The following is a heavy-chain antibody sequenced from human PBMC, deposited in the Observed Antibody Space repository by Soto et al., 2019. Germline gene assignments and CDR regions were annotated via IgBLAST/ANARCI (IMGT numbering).Heavy chain of an antibody. V-gene: IGHV1-46*01. Sequence: QVQLVQSGAEVQKPGASVKVSCKASGYTFSNYYMHWVRQAPGQGLEWMGIIYPSDGRTIYAQKFQGRVTMTRDTSTSTVYMELNSLRSEDAAVYYCARDISGPQDYWGQGTLVTVSS. CDR2: IYPSDGRT. CDR1: GYTFSNYY. CDR3: ARDISGPQDY. J-gene: IGHJ4*02. D-gene: IGHD3-10*01.